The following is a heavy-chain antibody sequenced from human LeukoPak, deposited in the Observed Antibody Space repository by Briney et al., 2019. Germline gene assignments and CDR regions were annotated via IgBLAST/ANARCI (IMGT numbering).Heavy chain of an antibody. CDR2: ISETGDGT. Sequence: GGSLRLSCAASGFTFSSYSMNWVRQAPGKGLEWVSAISETGDGTFYADSVKGRFTISRDNSKNTLYLQMNSLRAEDTALYYCAKHILSKSWFDPWGQGTLVTVSS. D-gene: IGHD2/OR15-2a*01. J-gene: IGHJ5*02. CDR1: GFTFSSYS. CDR3: AKHILSKSWFDP. V-gene: IGHV3-23*01.